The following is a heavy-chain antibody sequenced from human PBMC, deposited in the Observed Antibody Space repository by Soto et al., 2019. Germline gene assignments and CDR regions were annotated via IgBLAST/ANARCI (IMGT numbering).Heavy chain of an antibody. D-gene: IGHD5-18*01. V-gene: IGHV1-69*13. J-gene: IGHJ4*02. Sequence: ASVEVSCKASGGTFSSYAISWVRQAPGQGLEWMGGIIPIFGTANYAQKFQGRVTITADESTSTAYMELSSLRSEDTAVYYCASEGGYSYSINWGQGTLVTAPQ. CDR2: IIPIFGTA. CDR1: GGTFSSYA. CDR3: ASEGGYSYSIN.